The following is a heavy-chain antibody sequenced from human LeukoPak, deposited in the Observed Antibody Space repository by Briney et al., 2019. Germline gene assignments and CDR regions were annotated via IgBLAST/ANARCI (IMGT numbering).Heavy chain of an antibody. V-gene: IGHV3-23*01. Sequence: GGSLRLSCAASGFTFSSYAMSWVRQAPGKGLEWVSAISGSGGSTYYADSVKGRFTISRDNSKNTRYLQMNSLRAEDTAVYYCAKTPRRYSSSHKVPTWGQGTLVTVSS. CDR3: AKTPRRYSSSHKVPT. CDR2: ISGSGGST. CDR1: GFTFSSYA. D-gene: IGHD6-13*01. J-gene: IGHJ5*02.